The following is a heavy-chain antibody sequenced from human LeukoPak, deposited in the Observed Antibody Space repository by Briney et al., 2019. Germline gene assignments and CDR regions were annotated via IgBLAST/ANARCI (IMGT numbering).Heavy chain of an antibody. CDR3: AKGRGSSWYLFDY. CDR1: GFTFSRHG. CDR2: ISGGGGST. J-gene: IGHJ4*02. V-gene: IGHV3-23*01. D-gene: IGHD6-13*01. Sequence: GGSLRLSCATSGFTFSRHGMNWVRQAPGKGLEWVSAISGGGGSTYYADSVKGRFTISRDNSKNTLYLQMNSLRAEDTAVYYCAKGRGSSWYLFDYWGQGTLVTVSS.